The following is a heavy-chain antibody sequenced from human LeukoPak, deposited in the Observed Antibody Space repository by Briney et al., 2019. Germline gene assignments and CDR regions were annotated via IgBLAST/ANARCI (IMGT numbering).Heavy chain of an antibody. CDR2: ISGSGEST. V-gene: IGHV3-23*01. CDR1: GFTFTNAW. Sequence: GGSLRLSCAASGFTFTNAWMNWVRQAPGKGLEWVSAISGSGESTYYADSVKGRLTISRDNSKNTLYLHMSSLRAEDTAVYYCAKGGYCSGGSCYNKVDYWGQGTLVTVSS. J-gene: IGHJ4*02. D-gene: IGHD2-15*01. CDR3: AKGGYCSGGSCYNKVDY.